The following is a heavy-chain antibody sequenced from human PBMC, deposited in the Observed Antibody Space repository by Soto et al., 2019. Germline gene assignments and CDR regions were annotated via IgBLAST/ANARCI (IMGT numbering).Heavy chain of an antibody. J-gene: IGHJ6*02. Sequence: QVQLVESGGGLVKPGGSLRLSCAASGFIFSDYYMTWIRQSPGKGLEWISYVSNSGITNYADSVKGRFTISRDNAKNSLDLQMDSVRAEDTAVYYCARENYYKMDVWGQGTTVTVSS. CDR1: GFIFSDYY. CDR2: VSNSGIT. CDR3: ARENYYKMDV. V-gene: IGHV3-11*05.